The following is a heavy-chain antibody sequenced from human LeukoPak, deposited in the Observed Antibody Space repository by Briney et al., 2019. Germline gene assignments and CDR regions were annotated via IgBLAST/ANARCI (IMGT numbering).Heavy chain of an antibody. J-gene: IGHJ4*02. Sequence: GGSLRLSCAASGFIFSTYEMNWVRQAPGKGLEWVSYISTSGTTIHYADSVKGRFTISRDNPKNSLHLQMNSLRAEDTAVYYCARGGSVSYYFDYWGREPWSPSPQ. CDR3: ARGGSVSYYFDY. CDR1: GFIFSTYE. CDR2: ISTSGTTI. D-gene: IGHD1-26*01. V-gene: IGHV3-48*03.